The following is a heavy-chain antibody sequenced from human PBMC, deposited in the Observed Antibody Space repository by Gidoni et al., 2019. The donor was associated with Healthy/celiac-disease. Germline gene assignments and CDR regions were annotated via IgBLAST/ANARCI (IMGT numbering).Heavy chain of an antibody. CDR2: MNPNSGNT. Sequence: QVQLGQSGAEVKKPGASAKVPCKATGSTFTSYDINWVRQATGQGLEWMGWMNPNSGNTGYAQKFQGRVTMTRNTSISTAYMELSSLRSEDTAVYYCARGLDIVVVPAAIGPYYYGMDVWGQGTTVTVSS. V-gene: IGHV1-8*01. J-gene: IGHJ6*02. CDR3: ARGLDIVVVPAAIGPYYYGMDV. CDR1: GSTFTSYD. D-gene: IGHD2-2*02.